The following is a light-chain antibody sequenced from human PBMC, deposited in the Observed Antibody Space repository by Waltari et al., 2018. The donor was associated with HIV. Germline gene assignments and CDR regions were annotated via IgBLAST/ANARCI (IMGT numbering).Light chain of an antibody. CDR1: SSNIGSNT. V-gene: IGLV1-44*01. CDR3: STWDDGLDGPV. J-gene: IGLJ3*02. Sequence: QSVLTQPPSASGTPGQRVSISCSGRSSNIGSNTVNWYQQLPGTAPKLLIYTDNQRPSGVPDRFSGSESDTSASLAISGLQSEDEADYYCSTWDDGLDGPVFGGGTKLTVL. CDR2: TDN.